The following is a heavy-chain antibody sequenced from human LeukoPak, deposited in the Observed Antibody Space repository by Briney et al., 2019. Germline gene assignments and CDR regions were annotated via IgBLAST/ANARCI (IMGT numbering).Heavy chain of an antibody. V-gene: IGHV4-59*12. J-gene: IGHJ4*02. CDR3: ARDRGYGDYVGLFDY. Sequence: PSETLSLTCTVSGGSISNYYWSWIRQPPGKGLEWIGYIYYSGSTNYNPSLKSRVTISVDTSKNQFSLKLSSVTAADTAVYYCARDRGYGDYVGLFDYWGQGTLVTVSS. CDR2: IYYSGST. D-gene: IGHD4-17*01. CDR1: GGSISNYY.